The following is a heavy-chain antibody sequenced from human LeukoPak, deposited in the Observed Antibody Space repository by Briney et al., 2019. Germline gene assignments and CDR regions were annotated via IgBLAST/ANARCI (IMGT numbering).Heavy chain of an antibody. Sequence: GGSLRLSCVASGFSFTNYDIHWVRQAPGRGLEWVAVTSLDGSNKLYTDTVRGRFIISRDSSKNTVYLQMDSLRAEDTAVYYCARDLTLGKPDYFDHWGQGALVTVSS. CDR2: TSLDGSNK. V-gene: IGHV3-30-3*01. CDR1: GFSFTNYD. D-gene: IGHD7-27*01. CDR3: ARDLTLGKPDYFDH. J-gene: IGHJ4*02.